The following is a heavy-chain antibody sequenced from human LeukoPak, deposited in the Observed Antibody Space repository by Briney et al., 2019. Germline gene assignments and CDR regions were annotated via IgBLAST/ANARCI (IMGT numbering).Heavy chain of an antibody. J-gene: IGHJ4*02. CDR2: ISGSGDRT. D-gene: IGHD6-13*01. V-gene: IGHV3-23*01. Sequence: GGSLRLSCAASGFTFRNYDMSWVRQAPGKGLEWVSAISGSGDRTYYAASVKGRFTISRDNSKNTLYLQMNSLRAEDTAVYYCARDSRAAAGTDYWGQGTLVTVSS. CDR3: ARDSRAAAGTDY. CDR1: GFTFRNYD.